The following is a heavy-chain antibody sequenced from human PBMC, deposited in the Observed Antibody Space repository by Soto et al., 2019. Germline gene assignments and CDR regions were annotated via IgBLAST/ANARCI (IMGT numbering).Heavy chain of an antibody. CDR1: GFTFSSYA. J-gene: IGHJ4*02. D-gene: IGHD1-26*01. Sequence: DVQLLESGGGLVQPGGSLRLSCAASGFTFSSYAMRWVRQAPVKGLEWVSAISGSGGSTYYADSVKGRFTISRDNSKNTLYLQMNSLRAVDTAVYYCARRGSGSYYDYWGQGTLVTVSS. CDR2: ISGSGGST. CDR3: ARRGSGSYYDY. V-gene: IGHV3-23*01.